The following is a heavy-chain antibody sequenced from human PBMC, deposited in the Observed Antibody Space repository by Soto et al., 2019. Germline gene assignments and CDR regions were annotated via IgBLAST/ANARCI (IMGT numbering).Heavy chain of an antibody. CDR1: GGTFSSYA. Sequence: SVKVSCKASGGTFSSYAISWVRQAPGQGLEWMGGIIPIFGTANYAQKFQGRVTITADESTSTAYMELSSLRSEDTAVYYCARDRAMYSSGWYWFDPWGQGTLVTVSS. J-gene: IGHJ5*02. D-gene: IGHD6-19*01. CDR2: IIPIFGTA. CDR3: ARDRAMYSSGWYWFDP. V-gene: IGHV1-69*13.